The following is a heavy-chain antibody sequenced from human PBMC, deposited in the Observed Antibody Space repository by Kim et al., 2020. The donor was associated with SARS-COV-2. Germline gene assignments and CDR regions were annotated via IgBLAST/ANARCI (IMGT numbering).Heavy chain of an antibody. V-gene: IGHV6-1*01. CDR3: ARDLAFNSGSFRLGYYYYGMDV. Sequence: SQTLSLTCAISGDSVSSNSAAWNWIRQSPSRGLEWLGRTYYRSKWYNDYAVSVKSRITINPDTSKNQFSLQLNSVTPEDTAVYYCARDLAFNSGSFRLGYYYYGMDVWGQGTTVTVSS. D-gene: IGHD1-26*01. CDR1: GDSVSSNSAA. CDR2: TYYRSKWYN. J-gene: IGHJ6*02.